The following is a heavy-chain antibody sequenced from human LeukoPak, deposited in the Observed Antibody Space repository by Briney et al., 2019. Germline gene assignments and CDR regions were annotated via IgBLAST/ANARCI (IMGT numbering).Heavy chain of an antibody. V-gene: IGHV3-7*03. Sequence: GGSLRLSCAASGITYSRFWTIWVRQAPGKGLQWVANINQDGSEKHYVDSVKGRFTISRDNAENSLYLQMNSLRAEDTAVYYCASGGHLDYWGQGALVTVAS. D-gene: IGHD3-16*01. J-gene: IGHJ4*02. CDR3: ASGGHLDY. CDR1: GITYSRFW. CDR2: INQDGSEK.